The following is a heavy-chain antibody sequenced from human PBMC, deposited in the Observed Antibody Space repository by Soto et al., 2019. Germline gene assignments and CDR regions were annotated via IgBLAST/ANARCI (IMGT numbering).Heavy chain of an antibody. CDR1: GFIFTNYA. CDR2: IGGRGNSA. V-gene: IGHV3-23*01. CDR3: VREGRGSFDF. D-gene: IGHD5-12*01. J-gene: IGHJ3*01. Sequence: EVQVSESGGGLVRPGGSLRLSCAASGFIFTNYAMNWVRQAPGKGLEWVSVIGGRGNSAYHADSVQGRFTISRDNSKNTLSLQMSSLTADDTAIYYCVREGRGSFDFWGRGTMVTVSS.